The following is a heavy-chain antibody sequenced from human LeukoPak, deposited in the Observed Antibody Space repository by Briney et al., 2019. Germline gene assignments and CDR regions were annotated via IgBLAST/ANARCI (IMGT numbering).Heavy chain of an antibody. CDR1: GGSISSYY. CDR2: IYTSGST. J-gene: IGHJ3*02. V-gene: IGHV4-4*07. CDR3: AREDSYYDFWSGYPPAAFDI. D-gene: IGHD3-3*01. Sequence: SETLSLTCTVSGGSISSYYWSWIRQPAGKGLEWIGRIYTSGSTNYNPSLKSRVTMSVDTSKNQFSLKLSSVTAADTAVYYCAREDSYYDFWSGYPPAAFDIWGQGTMVTVSS.